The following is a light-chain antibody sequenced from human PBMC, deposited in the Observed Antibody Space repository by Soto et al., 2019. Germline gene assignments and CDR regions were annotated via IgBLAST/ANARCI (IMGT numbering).Light chain of an antibody. J-gene: IGLJ3*02. CDR3: QTWVSGIRV. V-gene: IGLV4-69*01. CDR2: LNSDGRH. CDR1: SGHSNYA. Sequence: QPVLTQSPSASASLGASVKLTCTLSSGHSNYAIAWHQQQPEKGPRYFMKLNSDGRHSKGDGIPDRFSGSTSGPERYLTISSLQSEHEADYYCQTWVSGIRVFGGGTKLTVL.